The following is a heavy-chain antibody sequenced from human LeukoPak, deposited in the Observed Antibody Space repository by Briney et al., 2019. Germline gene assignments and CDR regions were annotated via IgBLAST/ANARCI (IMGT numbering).Heavy chain of an antibody. D-gene: IGHD6-19*01. CDR2: ISSDGSNS. J-gene: IGHJ4*02. V-gene: IGHV3-30*03. CDR1: GFTFGNYG. CDR3: ARDGAVAGLDY. Sequence: PGGSLRLSCAVSGFTFGNYGMHWVRQAPGKGLEWVAMISSDGSNSYYGDSVKGRFTVSRDNSKNTLYLQMKSLRAGDTAFYYCARDGAVAGLDYWGQRTLVTVSS.